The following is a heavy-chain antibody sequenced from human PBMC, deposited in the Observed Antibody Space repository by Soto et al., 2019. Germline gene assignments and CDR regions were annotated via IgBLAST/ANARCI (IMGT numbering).Heavy chain of an antibody. J-gene: IGHJ6*02. CDR2: IYSGGST. V-gene: IGHV3-53*01. Sequence: SLXQSCAASGFTVSSNYMSWVRQSPGKGLEWGSVIYSGGSTYYADSVKGRFTISRDNSKNTLYLQMNSLRAEDTAVYYCARGRKFNSATGAYYYYYGMDVWGQGTTVTVSS. CDR3: ARGRKFNSATGAYYYYYGMDV. D-gene: IGHD3-10*01. CDR1: GFTVSSNY.